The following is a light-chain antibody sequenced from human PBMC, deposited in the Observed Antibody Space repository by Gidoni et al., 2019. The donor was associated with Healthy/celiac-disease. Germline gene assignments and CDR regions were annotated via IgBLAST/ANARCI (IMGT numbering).Light chain of an antibody. V-gene: IGKV4-1*01. CDR3: QQYYSSPLT. CDR1: RSVLYSSNNQKY. Sequence: IVMTQSPDSLAVSLGEMATVNCKSSRSVLYSSNNQKYLAWYQQKPGQPPKLLIYWASSRESGVPDRCSGSGSGTDFTLTISSLQAEDVAVYYCQQYYSSPLTFGGXTKVEIK. CDR2: WAS. J-gene: IGKJ4*01.